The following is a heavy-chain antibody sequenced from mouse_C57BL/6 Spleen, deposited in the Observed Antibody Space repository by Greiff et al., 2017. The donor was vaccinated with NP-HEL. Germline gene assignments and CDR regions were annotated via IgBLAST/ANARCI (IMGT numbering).Heavy chain of an antibody. CDR1: GYTFTSYW. J-gene: IGHJ3*01. Sequence: VQLQQSGAELAKPGASVKLSCKASGYTFTSYWMHWVKQRPGQGLEWIGYINPSSGYTKYNQKFKDKATLTADKSSSTAYMQMSSLTYEDSAVYSCARSHDGYSGFAYWVQGTLVTVSA. D-gene: IGHD2-3*01. CDR2: INPSSGYT. CDR3: ARSHDGYSGFAY. V-gene: IGHV1-7*01.